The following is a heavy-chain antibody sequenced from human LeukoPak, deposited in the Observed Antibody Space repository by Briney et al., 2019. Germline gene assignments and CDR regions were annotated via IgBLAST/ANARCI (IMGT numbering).Heavy chain of an antibody. Sequence: ASVKVSCKASGYTFTSYGISWVRQAPGQGLEWMGWISAYNGNTNYAQKLQGRVTMTTDTSTSTAYMELRSLRSDDTAVYYCAREYSSGWPSIYYYYGMDVWGQGTTVTVSS. CDR3: AREYSSGWPSIYYYYGMDV. CDR2: ISAYNGNT. J-gene: IGHJ6*02. D-gene: IGHD6-25*01. CDR1: GYTFTSYG. V-gene: IGHV1-18*01.